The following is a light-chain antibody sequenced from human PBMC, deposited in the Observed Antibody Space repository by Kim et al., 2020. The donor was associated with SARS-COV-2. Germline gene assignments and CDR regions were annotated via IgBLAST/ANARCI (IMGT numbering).Light chain of an antibody. CDR1: RPNIESKD. CDR3: AAWDDSLSGRV. CDR2: TNN. Sequence: PSVTLLLSGSRPNIESKDVCWYQQLPGTAPQLLIYTNNQRPSGVPDRFSGSKSGTSASLAISGLRSEDEADYYCAAWDDSLSGRVFGTGTKVTVL. J-gene: IGLJ1*01. V-gene: IGLV1-47*01.